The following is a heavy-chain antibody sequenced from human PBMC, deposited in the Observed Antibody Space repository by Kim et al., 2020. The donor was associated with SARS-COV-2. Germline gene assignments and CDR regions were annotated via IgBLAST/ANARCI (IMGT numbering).Heavy chain of an antibody. CDR3: ARELCSSTSCSIDY. V-gene: IGHV4-59*13. CDR2: IYYSGST. D-gene: IGHD2-2*01. J-gene: IGHJ4*02. CDR1: GGSISSYY. Sequence: SETLSLTCTVSGGSISSYYWSWIRQPPGKGLEWIGYIYYSGSTNYNPSLKSRVTISVDTSKNQFSLKLSSVTAADTAVYYCARELCSSTSCSIDYWGQGTLVTVSS.